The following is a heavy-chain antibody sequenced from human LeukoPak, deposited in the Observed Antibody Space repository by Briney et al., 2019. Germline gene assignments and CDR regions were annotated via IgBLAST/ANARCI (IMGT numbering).Heavy chain of an antibody. D-gene: IGHD6-13*01. Sequence: GGSLRLSCAASGFTFSTYWMNWVRQAPGKGLEWVSVIHSDGSTYSADSVKGRFTISRDNSKNTLYLQINSLRAEDTAVYYCARGIAAAGTALYNWGQGTLLTVSS. J-gene: IGHJ4*02. CDR1: GFTFSTYW. CDR2: IHSDGST. V-gene: IGHV3-53*01. CDR3: ARGIAAAGTALYN.